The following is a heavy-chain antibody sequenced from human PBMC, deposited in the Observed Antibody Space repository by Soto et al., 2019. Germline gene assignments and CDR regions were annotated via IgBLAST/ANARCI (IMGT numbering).Heavy chain of an antibody. CDR1: GGTFSSYT. CDR3: AAGYCSSTSCLSMDV. Sequence: QVQLVQSGAEVKKPGSSVKVSCKASGGTFSSYTISWVRQAPGQGLEWMGRIIPILGIANYAQKFQGRVTITADKSTSTAYMELSSLRSEDTAVYYSAAGYCSSTSCLSMDVWGKGTTVTVSS. J-gene: IGHJ6*04. D-gene: IGHD2-2*01. V-gene: IGHV1-69*02. CDR2: IIPILGIA.